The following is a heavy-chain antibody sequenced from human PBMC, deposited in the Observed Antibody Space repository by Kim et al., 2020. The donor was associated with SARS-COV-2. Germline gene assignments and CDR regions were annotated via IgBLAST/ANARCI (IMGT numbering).Heavy chain of an antibody. CDR1: GGSISSDSYS. CDR3: ARHLTTLGGYFDL. V-gene: IGHV4-39*01. Sequence: SETLSLTCTVSGGSISSDSYSWGWIRQPPGKGLEWISSLSYSGSTYYNPSLKSRVTISVDTSKNQFSLKLRSVTAADTAVYYCARHLTTLGGYFDLWGRDTLVTVSS. J-gene: IGHJ2*01. CDR2: LSYSGST. D-gene: IGHD1-1*01.